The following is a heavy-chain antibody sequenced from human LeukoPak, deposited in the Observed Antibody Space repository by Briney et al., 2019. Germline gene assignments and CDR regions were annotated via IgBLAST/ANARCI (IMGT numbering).Heavy chain of an antibody. V-gene: IGHV1-8*01. CDR2: MNPNSGNT. CDR1: GYTFTSYD. D-gene: IGHD5-18*01. Sequence: GASVKVSCKASGYTFTSYDINWVRQATGQGLEWMGWMNPNSGNTGYAQKFQGRVTMTRNASISTAYMELSSLRSEDTAVYYCARGSGYSYGYDYWGQGTLVTVSS. J-gene: IGHJ4*02. CDR3: ARGSGYSYGYDY.